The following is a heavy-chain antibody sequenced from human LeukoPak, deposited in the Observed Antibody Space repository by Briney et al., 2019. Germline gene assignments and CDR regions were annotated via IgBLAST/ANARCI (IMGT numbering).Heavy chain of an antibody. CDR1: GFTFSSYA. CDR2: ISDSGDTT. CDR3: ARGRREQWLSMHGAFDI. V-gene: IGHV3-23*01. D-gene: IGHD6-19*01. Sequence: GGSLRLSCAASGFTFSSYAMSWVRQAPGKGLEWVSGISDSGDTTNYADSVKGRFTISRDNSKNTLYLQMNSLRAEDTAVYYCARGRREQWLSMHGAFDIWGQGTMVTVSS. J-gene: IGHJ3*02.